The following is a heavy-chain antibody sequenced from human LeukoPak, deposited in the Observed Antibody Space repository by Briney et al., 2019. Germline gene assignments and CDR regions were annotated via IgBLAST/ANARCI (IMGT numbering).Heavy chain of an antibody. J-gene: IGHJ5*02. CDR2: IIPIFGTT. CDR1: GGTFSTYA. D-gene: IGHD2-21*01. V-gene: IGHV1-69*13. Sequence: ASVKVSRKASGGTFSTYAISWVRQAPGQGLEWMGGIIPIFGTTNYPQNFQGRVTITADESTSTAYMELTGPTSEDTAVYYCARDQGENWFDPWGQGTLVIVSS. CDR3: ARDQGENWFDP.